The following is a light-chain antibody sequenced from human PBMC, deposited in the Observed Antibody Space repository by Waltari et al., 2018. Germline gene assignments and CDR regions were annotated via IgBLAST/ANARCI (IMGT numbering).Light chain of an antibody. V-gene: IGKV1-5*03. CDR1: QSISSW. Sequence: DIQMTQSPSTLSASVGDRVTITCRASQSISSWLAWYPQKPGNAPKLLIYKASSLESGVPSRFSGSGSGTEFTLTISSLQPDDFATYYCQLYKTFPPWTFGQGTKVEIK. CDR3: QLYKTFPPWT. J-gene: IGKJ1*01. CDR2: KAS.